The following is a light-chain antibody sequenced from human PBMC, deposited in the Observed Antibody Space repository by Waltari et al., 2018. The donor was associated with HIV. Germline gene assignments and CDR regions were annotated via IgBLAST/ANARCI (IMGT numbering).Light chain of an antibody. CDR2: WVS. V-gene: IGKV4-1*01. CDR3: QQYYTAPYT. Sequence: IVMTQSPASLAVTLGDRVTINCKSSRNVFGMTYQVGYLSCYQQKPGQPPKLLIRWVSTREVGVPERFSAGGYGTEFTLTISSLQEEDVGVYYCQQYYTAPYTFGQGTRVEVK. CDR1: RNVFGMTYQVGY. J-gene: IGKJ2*01.